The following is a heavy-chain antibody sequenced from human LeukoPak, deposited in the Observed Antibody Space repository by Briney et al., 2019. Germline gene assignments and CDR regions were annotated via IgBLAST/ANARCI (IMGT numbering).Heavy chain of an antibody. J-gene: IGHJ6*02. Sequence: GASVKVSCKASGFIFIDYGIRWVRQAPGQGLEWMGWISNNSAKTHSAQQFQGRVTMTTDTSTSTVYMELRSLTSDDTALYYCGRWFGGRDWRYHYGMDVWGRGTTVSVSS. D-gene: IGHD3-10*01. CDR3: GRWFGGRDWRYHYGMDV. CDR1: GFIFIDYG. CDR2: ISNNSAKT. V-gene: IGHV1-18*04.